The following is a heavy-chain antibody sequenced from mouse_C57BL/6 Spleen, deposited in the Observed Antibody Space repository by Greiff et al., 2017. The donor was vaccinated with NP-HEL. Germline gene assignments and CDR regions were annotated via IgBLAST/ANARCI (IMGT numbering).Heavy chain of an antibody. V-gene: IGHV1-82*01. CDR2: IYPGDGDT. J-gene: IGHJ4*01. D-gene: IGHD4-1*01. CDR1: GYAFSSSW. Sequence: QVQLQQSGPELVKPGASVKISCKASGYAFSSSWMNWVKQRPGKGLEWIGRIYPGDGDTNYNGKFKGKATLTADKSSSTAYMQLSSLTSEDSAVYFCARKKLGYYAMDYWGQGTSVTVSS. CDR3: ARKKLGYYAMDY.